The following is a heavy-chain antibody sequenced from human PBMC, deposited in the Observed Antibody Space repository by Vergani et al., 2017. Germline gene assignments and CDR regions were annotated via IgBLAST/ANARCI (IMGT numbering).Heavy chain of an antibody. D-gene: IGHD2-2*01. CDR2: INHSGST. CDR1: GGSISSSSYY. CDR3: ARGIDCSSTSCYYMDV. Sequence: QLQLQESGPGLVKPSETLSLTCTVSGGSISSSSYYWGWIRQPPVKGLEWIGEINHSGSTNYNPSLKSRVTISVDTSKNQFSLKLSSVTAADTAVYYCARGIDCSSTSCYYMDVWGKGTTVTVSS. J-gene: IGHJ6*03. V-gene: IGHV4-39*07.